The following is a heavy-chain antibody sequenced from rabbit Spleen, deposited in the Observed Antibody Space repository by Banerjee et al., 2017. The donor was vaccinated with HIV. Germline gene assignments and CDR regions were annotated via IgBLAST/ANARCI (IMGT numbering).Heavy chain of an antibody. V-gene: IGHV1S47*01. D-gene: IGHD4-1*01. CDR3: VREVAAKFNL. Sequence: QEQLVESGGGLVQPGGSLKLSCKASGFDFSTYGVSWVRQAPGKGLEWIGYIDPVFGITDYASWVNGRFTISSHNAQNTLYLQLNSLTAAATATYFCVREVAAKFNLWGQGTLVTVS. J-gene: IGHJ4*01. CDR1: GFDFSTYG. CDR2: IDPVFGIT.